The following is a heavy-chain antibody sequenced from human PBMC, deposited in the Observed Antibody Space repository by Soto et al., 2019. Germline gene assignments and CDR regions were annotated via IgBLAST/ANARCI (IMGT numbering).Heavy chain of an antibody. D-gene: IGHD3-3*01. V-gene: IGHV3-21*01. CDR1: GFTFSSYS. Sequence: GGSLRLSCAASGFTFSSYSMNWVRQAPGKGLEWVSSISSSSSYIYYADSVKGRFTISRDNAKNSLYLQMNSLRAEDTAVYYCARDRPQIRVTIFGMVIISGMDVWGKGTTVTVSS. CDR2: ISSSSSYI. J-gene: IGHJ6*04. CDR3: ARDRPQIRVTIFGMVIISGMDV.